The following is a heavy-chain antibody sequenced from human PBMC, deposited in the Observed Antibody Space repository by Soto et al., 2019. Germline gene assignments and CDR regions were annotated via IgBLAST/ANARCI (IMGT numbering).Heavy chain of an antibody. J-gene: IGHJ6*02. CDR1: GFTFSNYP. V-gene: IGHV3-30*04. CDR2: ISHDGRNK. CDR3: ARDRPEMDV. Sequence: QVQLVESGGGVVQPGTSLRLSCAASGFTFSNYPMHWVRQAPGKGLEWVAVISHDGRNKFYADSVEGRFTISRDTPKNMVYLEMNNLRADDTAVYYCARDRPEMDVWGQGTTVTVSS.